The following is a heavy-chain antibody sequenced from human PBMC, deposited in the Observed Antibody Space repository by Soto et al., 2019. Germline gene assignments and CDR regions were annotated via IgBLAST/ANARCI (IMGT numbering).Heavy chain of an antibody. CDR3: AREGGYVDY. CDR2: IDESGDS. J-gene: IGHJ4*02. V-gene: IGHV4-39*02. Sequence: SETLSLTCTVSGGPIRSSSHYWGRIRQSPGTGLEWIGSIDESGDSYYNPSLKSRVTIFVDTSKNQFPLKLISVTGADSAIYYCAREGGYVDYWGQGTLVTVSS. CDR1: GGPIRSSSHY. D-gene: IGHD1-1*01.